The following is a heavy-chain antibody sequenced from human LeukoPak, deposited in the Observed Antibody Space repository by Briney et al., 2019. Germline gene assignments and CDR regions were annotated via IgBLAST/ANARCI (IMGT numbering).Heavy chain of an antibody. CDR1: GGSFSGYY. D-gene: IGHD3-10*01. J-gene: IGHJ4*02. CDR2: INHSGST. V-gene: IGHV4-34*01. Sequence: SETLSLTCAVYGGSFSGYYWSWIRQPPGKGLEWIGEINHSGSTNYNPSLKSRVTISVDTSKNQFSLKLSSVTAADTAVYYCARAGYYGSGIFDYWGQGTPVTVSP. CDR3: ARAGYYGSGIFDY.